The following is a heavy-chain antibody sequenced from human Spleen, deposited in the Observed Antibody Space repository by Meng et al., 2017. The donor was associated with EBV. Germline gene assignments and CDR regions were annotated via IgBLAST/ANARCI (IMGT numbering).Heavy chain of an antibody. J-gene: IGHJ5*02. D-gene: IGHD6-13*01. Sequence: QVQLCRPGTKVKKLGASLKFSCKAAGITFTPYAITWVRQAPGQGLEWMGWISAYNGNTKYEQTLQGRVTMTTDTSATTAYMELRSLTSDDTAVYFCARDYSNTWYPWGQGTLVTVSS. V-gene: IGHV1-18*01. CDR1: GITFTPYA. CDR2: ISAYNGNT. CDR3: ARDYSNTWYP.